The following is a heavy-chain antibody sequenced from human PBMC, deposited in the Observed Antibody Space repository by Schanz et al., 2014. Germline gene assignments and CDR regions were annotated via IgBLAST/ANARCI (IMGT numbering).Heavy chain of an antibody. CDR3: IRDTDYHFDY. V-gene: IGHV3-74*01. D-gene: IGHD4-17*01. J-gene: IGHJ4*02. CDR1: GFTFSDSW. Sequence: EVQLVESGGGLVQPGGSLRLSCAASGFTFSDSWMHWVRQAPGKGLVWVSRTSNDGSFTTFADSVKGRFTFSRDNAKNTLSLQILCLSAEHMFVYYCIRDTDYHFDYWGQGTLVTVSS. CDR2: TSNDGSFT.